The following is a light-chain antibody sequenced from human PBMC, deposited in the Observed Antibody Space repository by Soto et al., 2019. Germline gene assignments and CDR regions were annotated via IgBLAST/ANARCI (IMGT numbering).Light chain of an antibody. CDR2: GAS. CDR3: QQYNNWPPLT. CDR1: QSVSSN. J-gene: IGKJ4*01. V-gene: IGKV3-15*01. Sequence: EIVMTQSPATLSFSPVERATLSCSASQSVSSNLAWYQQKPGQAPRPLIYGASTRATGIPARFSGSGSGTEFTLTISSLQSEDVAVYYCQQYNNWPPLTFGGGTKVEIK.